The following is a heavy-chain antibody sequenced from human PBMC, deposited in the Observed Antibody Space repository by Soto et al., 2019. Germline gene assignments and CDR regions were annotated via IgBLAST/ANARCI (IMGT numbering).Heavy chain of an antibody. V-gene: IGHV1-69*08. J-gene: IGHJ4*02. CDR2: IIPFHGAT. CDR3: TRDWEITVSTWSFGGF. Sequence: QVQLVQSGAEVKKPGSSVKVSCKASGGTFSPYTINWVRQAPGQGLEWMGRIIPFHGATNYAQKFQARVTITGEKSTSTAYMELSGLRFEDTAVYYCTRDWEITVSTWSFGGFWGRGTLVTVSS. CDR1: GGTFSPYT. D-gene: IGHD3-10*01.